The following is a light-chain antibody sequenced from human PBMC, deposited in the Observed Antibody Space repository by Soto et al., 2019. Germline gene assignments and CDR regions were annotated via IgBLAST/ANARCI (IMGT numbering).Light chain of an antibody. J-gene: IGKJ2*01. CDR2: GAS. Sequence: EIVLTQSPGTLSLSPGERATLSCRASQSLGSTYLAWYQQKPGQAPRLLISGASSRATGIPDRFSGSGSGRDFTLTISRLEPEDFAVYYCQQYGSSYTFGQGTKREIK. CDR1: QSLGSTY. CDR3: QQYGSSYT. V-gene: IGKV3-20*01.